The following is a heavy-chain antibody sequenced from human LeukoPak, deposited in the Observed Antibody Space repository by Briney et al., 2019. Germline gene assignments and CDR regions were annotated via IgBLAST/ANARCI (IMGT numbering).Heavy chain of an antibody. CDR2: IYTSGST. CDR3: ARGGWYYYDSSGYYLTRPFDY. Sequence: SETLSLTCTVSGGSISSGSYYWSWIRQPAGKGLEWIGRIYTSGSTNYNPSLKSRVTISVDTSKNQISLKLSSVTAADTAVYYCARGGWYYYDSSGYYLTRPFDYWGQGTLVTVSS. D-gene: IGHD3-22*01. J-gene: IGHJ4*02. V-gene: IGHV4-61*02. CDR1: GGSISSGSYY.